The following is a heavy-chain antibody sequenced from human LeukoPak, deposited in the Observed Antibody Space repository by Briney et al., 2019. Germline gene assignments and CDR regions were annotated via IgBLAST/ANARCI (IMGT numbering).Heavy chain of an antibody. CDR2: ISGSGGST. CDR1: GFTFSSYA. Sequence: GGSLRLSCAASGFTFSSYAMSWVRQAPGKGLEWASAISGSGGSTYYADSVKGRFTISRDNSKNTLYLQMNSLRAEDTAVYYCARKSTAARLDDYWGQGTLVTVSS. CDR3: ARKSTAARLDDY. V-gene: IGHV3-23*01. D-gene: IGHD6-13*01. J-gene: IGHJ4*02.